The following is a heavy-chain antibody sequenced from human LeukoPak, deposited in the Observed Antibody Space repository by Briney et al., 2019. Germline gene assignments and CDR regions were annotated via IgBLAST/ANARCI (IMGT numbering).Heavy chain of an antibody. Sequence: NPSETLSLTCSASGGSVSSNTYHWSWLRQPPGKGLEWLGHIYYTGSTGYNPSLKSRVTISVDTSKNHFSPKLSSVTAADTAVYFCARFRSSGWYYFDYWGQGTLVTVSS. CDR1: GGSVSSNTYH. J-gene: IGHJ4*02. CDR2: IYYTGST. CDR3: ARFRSSGWYYFDY. D-gene: IGHD6-19*01. V-gene: IGHV4-61*03.